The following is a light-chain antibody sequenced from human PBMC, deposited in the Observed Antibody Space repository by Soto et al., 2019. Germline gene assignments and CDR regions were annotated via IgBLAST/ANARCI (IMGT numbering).Light chain of an antibody. Sequence: EIVMTQSQATLSVSAGERATLSCRASQSVNSNLAWYQQKLGQAPRLLIYAASTRATGIPARFIGSGSGTDFTLTIRSLQSEDFAVDYCQRYNNWPSFGPGTKVDI. CDR2: AAS. CDR3: QRYNNWPS. V-gene: IGKV3-15*01. CDR1: QSVNSN. J-gene: IGKJ3*01.